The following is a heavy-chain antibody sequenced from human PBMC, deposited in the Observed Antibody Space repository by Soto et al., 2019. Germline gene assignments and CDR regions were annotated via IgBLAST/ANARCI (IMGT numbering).Heavy chain of an antibody. CDR3: VRETFTPKWFDS. V-gene: IGHV4-30-4*01. CDR1: GGSISSADYY. Sequence: QVQLQESGPGLVKPSETLSLTCTVSGGSISSADYYWSWIRQPPGKGLELIGYVYYRGSIYYNLSFESRIRISVDTSKNQFSLKLTSVTAADTAMYFCVRETFTPKWFDSWGQGILVTVSS. CDR2: VYYRGSI. J-gene: IGHJ5*01.